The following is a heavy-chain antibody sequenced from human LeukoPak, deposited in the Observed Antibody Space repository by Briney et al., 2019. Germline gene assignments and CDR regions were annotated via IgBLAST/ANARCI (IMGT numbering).Heavy chain of an antibody. CDR3: ATDLGYCSGGSCYSKRIYGMDV. CDR1: RGSISSRSFF. CDR2: IYYDGST. J-gene: IGHJ6*02. D-gene: IGHD2-15*01. V-gene: IGHV4-39*01. Sequence: PSETLSLTCTVSRGSISSRSFFWGWIRQPPGKGLEWIGAIYYDGSTYYKPSLNSRVTISLDTSKNQFSLKLSSVTAADTAVYYCATDLGYCSGGSCYSKRIYGMDVWGQGTTVTVSS.